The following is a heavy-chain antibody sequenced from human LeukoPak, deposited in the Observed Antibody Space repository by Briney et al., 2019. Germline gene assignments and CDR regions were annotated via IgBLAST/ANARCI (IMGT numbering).Heavy chain of an antibody. CDR2: INSNSSYI. CDR3: ARTGDYDFWSGYYFYYYYYMDV. J-gene: IGHJ6*03. Sequence: GGSLRLSCAASGFTFSSYEMNWVRQAPGKGLEWVSSINSNSSYIYYADSLKGRFTISRDNAKNSLYLQMNSLRAEDTAVYYCARTGDYDFWSGYYFYYYYYMDVWGKGTTVTVSS. CDR1: GFTFSSYE. V-gene: IGHV3-21*01. D-gene: IGHD3-3*01.